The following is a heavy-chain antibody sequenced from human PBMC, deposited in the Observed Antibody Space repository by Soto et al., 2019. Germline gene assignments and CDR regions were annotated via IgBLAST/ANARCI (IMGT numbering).Heavy chain of an antibody. D-gene: IGHD2-8*01. V-gene: IGHV2-5*02. CDR1: GLSLSTSGVG. Sequence: QITLKESGPTLVKPTQTLTLTCTFSGLSLSTSGVGVGWIRQPPGKALEWLALIYWDDDKRYTPSLRSRLTLPKDTSKNQVILTMTNMDPVDTATYYFALSTGYCTNGVCYFDYWGQGTLVTVSS. J-gene: IGHJ4*02. CDR3: ALSTGYCTNGVCYFDY. CDR2: IYWDDDK.